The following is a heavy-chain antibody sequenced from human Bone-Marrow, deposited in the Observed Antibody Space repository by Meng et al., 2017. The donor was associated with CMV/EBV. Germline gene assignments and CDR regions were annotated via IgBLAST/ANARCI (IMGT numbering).Heavy chain of an antibody. CDR2: INQDGSER. D-gene: IGHD2-2*01. V-gene: IGHV3-7*01. CDR1: GFTFSSYW. CDR3: ARTKLFVVIPTGRNWYFDL. J-gene: IGHJ2*01. Sequence: GGSLRLSCAASGFTFSSYWVSWVRQAPGKGLEWVASINQDGSERYYVDSVKGRFTISRDNAKNSLFLQMNSLRAEDTAQYFCARTKLFVVIPTGRNWYFDLWGLGTLVTVSS.